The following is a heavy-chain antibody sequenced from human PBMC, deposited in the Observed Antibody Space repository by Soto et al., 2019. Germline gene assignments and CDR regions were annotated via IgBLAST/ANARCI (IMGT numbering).Heavy chain of an antibody. V-gene: IGHV4-39*01. CDR2: IYYSGST. CDR3: ESRQQSYYDYGMDV. J-gene: IGHJ6*02. Sequence: PSETLSLTCTVSCGSISSSSYYWGWIRQPPGKGLEWIGSIYYSGSTYYNPSLKSRVTISVDTSKNQFSLKLSCVTAADKAVYYCESRQQSYYDYGMDVWGQGTTVT. D-gene: IGHD6-13*01. CDR1: CGSISSSSYY.